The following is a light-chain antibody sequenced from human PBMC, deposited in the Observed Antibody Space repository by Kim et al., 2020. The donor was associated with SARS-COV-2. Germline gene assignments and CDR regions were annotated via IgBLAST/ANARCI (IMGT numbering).Light chain of an antibody. CDR3: GTWDNSLSCVV. J-gene: IGLJ2*01. CDR1: NSNIGKND. Sequence: TVTSSWSGSNSNIGKNDVSWYQQVTGSAPKLVIYDNYRRPSGIPDRFSASKSGTSATLGITGLQTGDEADYYCGTWDNSLSCVVFGGGTHLTVL. V-gene: IGLV1-51*01. CDR2: DNY.